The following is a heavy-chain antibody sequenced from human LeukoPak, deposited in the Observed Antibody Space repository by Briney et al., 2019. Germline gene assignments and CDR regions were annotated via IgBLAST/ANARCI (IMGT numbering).Heavy chain of an antibody. CDR2: IKEDGSEK. CDR3: ARGGGSGSYYKRELDY. Sequence: GGSLRLSCAASGITFSNSWMCWVRQAPGKGLEWVANIKEDGSEKYYVNSVKGRFTISRDNAKNSLYLQTNSLRAEDTAVYYCARGGGSGSYYKRELDYCGQGTLVTVSS. CDR1: GITFSNSW. J-gene: IGHJ4*02. D-gene: IGHD3-10*01. V-gene: IGHV3-7*01.